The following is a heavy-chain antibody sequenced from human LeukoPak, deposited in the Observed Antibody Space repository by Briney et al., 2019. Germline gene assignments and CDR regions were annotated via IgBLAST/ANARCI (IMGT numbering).Heavy chain of an antibody. V-gene: IGHV3-48*04. J-gene: IGHJ3*02. CDR3: ARDSPNPYDILTGNDAFDI. Sequence: GGSLRLSCEASGLTFSSGTYSMNWVRQAPGKGLEWVSYISSSSTTMYYADSVKGRFTISRDNAKNSLYLQMNSLRAEDTAVYYCARDSPNPYDILTGNDAFDIWGQGTMVTVSS. CDR2: ISSSSTTM. CDR1: GLTFSSGTYS. D-gene: IGHD3-9*01.